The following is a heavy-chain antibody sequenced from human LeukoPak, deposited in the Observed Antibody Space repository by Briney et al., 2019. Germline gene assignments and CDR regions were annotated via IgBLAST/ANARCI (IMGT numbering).Heavy chain of an antibody. CDR1: GFTFSSYW. Sequence: PGGSLRLSCAASGFTFSSYWMSWVRQAPGKGLEGVANIKQDGSEKYYVDSVKGRFTISRDNAKNSLYLQMNSLRAEDTAVYYCARDSFLIRYFDWSTSDYWGQGTLVTVSS. V-gene: IGHV3-7*01. D-gene: IGHD3-9*01. CDR3: ARDSFLIRYFDWSTSDY. J-gene: IGHJ4*02. CDR2: IKQDGSEK.